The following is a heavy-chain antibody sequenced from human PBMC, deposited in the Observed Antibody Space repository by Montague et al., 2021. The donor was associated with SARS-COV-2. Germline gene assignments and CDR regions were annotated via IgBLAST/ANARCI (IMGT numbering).Heavy chain of an antibody. J-gene: IGHJ2*01. CDR1: GGSISSSSYY. V-gene: IGHV4-39*01. CDR3: AGRVVVPAAIGHWYFDL. D-gene: IGHD2-2*02. Sequence: SETLSLTCTVSGGSISSSSYYWGWIRQPPGKGLEWIGNIYYSGSTYYNPSLKSRVTISVDTSKNQFSLKLSSVTAADTAVYYCAGRVVVPAAIGHWYFDLWGRGTLVTVSS. CDR2: IYYSGST.